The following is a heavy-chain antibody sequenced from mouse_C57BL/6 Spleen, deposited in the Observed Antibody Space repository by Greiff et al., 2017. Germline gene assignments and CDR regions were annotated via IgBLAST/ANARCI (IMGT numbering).Heavy chain of an antibody. Sequence: VHVKQSGAELVKPGASVKLSCTASGFNIKDYYMHWVKQRTEQGLEWIGRIDPEDGETKYAPKFQGKATITADTSSNTAYLQLSSLTSEDTAVYYYARGPYPSSSRGYFDYWGQGTTLTVSS. CDR2: IDPEDGET. V-gene: IGHV14-2*01. J-gene: IGHJ2*01. CDR1: GFNIKDYY. CDR3: ARGPYPSSSRGYFDY. D-gene: IGHD1-1*01.